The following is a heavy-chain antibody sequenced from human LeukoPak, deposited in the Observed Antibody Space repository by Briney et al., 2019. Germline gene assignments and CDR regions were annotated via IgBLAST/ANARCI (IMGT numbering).Heavy chain of an antibody. CDR1: GFTFSSYA. Sequence: PGGSLRLSCAVSGFTFSSYAMNWVRQAPGKGLEWVSAISGSGVNTDHADSVKGRFTISRDNSKNTLYLQMNNLTPEDTAVYYCAAFIATKLDNWGQGILVSVSS. CDR3: AAFIATKLDN. CDR2: ISGSGVNT. J-gene: IGHJ4*02. D-gene: IGHD2-15*01. V-gene: IGHV3-23*01.